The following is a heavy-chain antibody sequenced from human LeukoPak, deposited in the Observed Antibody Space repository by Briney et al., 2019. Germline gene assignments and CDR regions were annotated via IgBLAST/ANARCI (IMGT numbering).Heavy chain of an antibody. Sequence: GGSLRLSCAGSGFIFNNYAMHWVRHPPGKGLEWVSGISWNSGSIDYADSVKGRFTISRDNAKNSLYLQMNSLRAEDTAVYYCEAGGGGMDVWGQGTTVTVSS. CDR3: EAGGGGMDV. CDR1: GFIFNNYA. J-gene: IGHJ6*02. V-gene: IGHV3-9*01. CDR2: ISWNSGSI. D-gene: IGHD2-15*01.